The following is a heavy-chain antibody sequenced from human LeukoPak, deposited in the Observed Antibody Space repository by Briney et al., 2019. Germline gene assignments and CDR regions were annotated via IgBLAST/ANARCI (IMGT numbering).Heavy chain of an antibody. J-gene: IGHJ4*02. Sequence: GGSLRLSCAASGFIFINAWMSWVRQAPGKGLEWDGRSKSKTDGWTTDYAAPVKGRFTITRDDSDNTLYLQMNSLEIEDTAVYYCGYFDYGGQGTLVTVS. CDR3: GYFDY. CDR1: GFIFINAW. V-gene: IGHV3-15*01. CDR2: SKSKTDGWTT.